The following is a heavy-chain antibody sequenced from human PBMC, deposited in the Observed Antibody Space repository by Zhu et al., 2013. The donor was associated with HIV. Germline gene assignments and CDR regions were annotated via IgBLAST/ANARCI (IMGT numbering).Heavy chain of an antibody. Sequence: QVQLVQSGAEVKKPGASVKVSCKASGYIFTGYYMHWVRQAPGQGLEWMGWINLNSGDTNYAQKFQGRVTMSRDTSISTAYMELYRLRSDDTAVYYCARVGRGSSTYFYDMDLWGQRDHGHRLH. D-gene: IGHD6-6*01. V-gene: IGHV1-2*02. CDR3: ARVGRGSSTYFYDMDL. J-gene: IGHJ6*04. CDR2: INLNSGDT. CDR1: GYIFTGYY.